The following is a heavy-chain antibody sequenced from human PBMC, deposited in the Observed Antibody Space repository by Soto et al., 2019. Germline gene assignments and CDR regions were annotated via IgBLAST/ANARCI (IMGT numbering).Heavy chain of an antibody. CDR1: GYTFTGYY. V-gene: IGHV1-2*02. Sequence: SVKVSCKASGYTFTGYYMHWVRQAPGQGLEWMGWINPNSGGTNYAQKFQGRVTMTRDTSISTAYMELSRLRSDDTAVYYCARMTTVTNYYYYGMDVWGQGTTVTVSS. CDR3: ARMTTVTNYYYYGMDV. CDR2: INPNSGGT. J-gene: IGHJ6*02. D-gene: IGHD4-4*01.